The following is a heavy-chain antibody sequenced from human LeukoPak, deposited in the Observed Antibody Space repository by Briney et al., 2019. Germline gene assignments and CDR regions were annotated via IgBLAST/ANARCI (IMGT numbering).Heavy chain of an antibody. J-gene: IGHJ6*03. CDR2: IIPIFGTA. CDR1: GGTFSSYA. CDR3: AGGGGSSPPGYYYYYMDV. D-gene: IGHD6-13*01. Sequence: SVKVSCKASGGTFSSYAISWVRQAPGQGLEWMGRIIPIFGTANYAQKFQGRVTITTDEATSKAYMELSSLRSGDTALSYCAGGGGSSPPGYYYYYMDVWGKGTTVTVSS. V-gene: IGHV1-69*05.